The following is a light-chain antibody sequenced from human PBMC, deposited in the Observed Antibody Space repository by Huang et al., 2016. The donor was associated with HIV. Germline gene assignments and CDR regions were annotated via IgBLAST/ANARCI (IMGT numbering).Light chain of an antibody. CDR3: QQYNNWLVIT. Sequence: EIVMTQSPATLSVSPGERATLSCRASQRVSSNLAGYQQKPGQAPRLLIYGASTRATGIPARFSGSGSGTEFTLTISSLQSEDFAVYYCQQYNNWLVITFGQGTRLEIK. CDR2: GAS. V-gene: IGKV3-15*01. J-gene: IGKJ5*01. CDR1: QRVSSN.